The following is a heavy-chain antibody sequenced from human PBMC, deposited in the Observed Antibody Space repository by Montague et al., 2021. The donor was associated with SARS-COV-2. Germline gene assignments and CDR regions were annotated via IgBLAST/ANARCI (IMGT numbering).Heavy chain of an antibody. CDR1: GGFISSSY. Sequence: SETLSLTCTVPGGFISSSYWSWIRQPPGKGLEWIGRIYTSGSSNYNPSLKSRVTISVDTSKNQFSLKVSSVTAADTTVYYCARERSADYYDGSGYHSYKYGMDVWGQGTTVTVSS. CDR3: ARERSADYYDGSGYHSYKYGMDV. CDR2: IYTSGSS. J-gene: IGHJ6*02. D-gene: IGHD3-22*01. V-gene: IGHV4-4*08.